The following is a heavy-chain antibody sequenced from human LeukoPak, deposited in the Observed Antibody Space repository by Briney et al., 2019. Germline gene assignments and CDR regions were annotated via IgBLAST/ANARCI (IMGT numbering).Heavy chain of an antibody. CDR2: ISSSSSYI. CDR1: GFTFSSYS. V-gene: IGHV3-21*01. Sequence: GGSLRLSCAASGFTFSSYSMNWVRQAPGKGLEWVSSISSSSSYIYYADSVKGRFTISRDNAKNSLYLQMNSLRAEDTAVYYCARVTQQLVVADFDYWGQGTLVTVSS. J-gene: IGHJ4*02. D-gene: IGHD6-13*01. CDR3: ARVTQQLVVADFDY.